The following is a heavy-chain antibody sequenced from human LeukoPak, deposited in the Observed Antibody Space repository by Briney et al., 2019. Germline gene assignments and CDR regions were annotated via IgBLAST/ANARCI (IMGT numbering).Heavy chain of an antibody. CDR2: IYYSGST. V-gene: IGHV4-30-4*08. CDR3: ARVRGYCTSYSCKESYLNWFDS. D-gene: IGHD2-8*01. Sequence: SETLSLTCTVSGVSISSYYWNWIRQPPGKGLEWIGYIYYSGSTYYNPSLRSRVSISIDTSKNLFSLKLSSVTAADTAVYYCARVRGYCTSYSCKESYLNWFDSWGQGTLVTVSS. J-gene: IGHJ5*01. CDR1: GVSISSYY.